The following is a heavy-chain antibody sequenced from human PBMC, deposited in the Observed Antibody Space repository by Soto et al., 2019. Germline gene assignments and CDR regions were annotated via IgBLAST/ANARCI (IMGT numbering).Heavy chain of an antibody. CDR2: IYHRESI. CDR1: GGSIIIINC. CDR3: ARAIAAAGSHHYYFDY. J-gene: IGHJ4*02. D-gene: IGHD6-13*01. Sequence: PPESMSPTCAVSGGSIIIINCWSWVRQPPGKGVEWIGEIYHRESINYNPSIKSRVTISGDKSKKQFSLKLSSVTAADTAVYYCARAIAAAGSHHYYFDYWGQGTLVTVS. V-gene: IGHV4-4*03.